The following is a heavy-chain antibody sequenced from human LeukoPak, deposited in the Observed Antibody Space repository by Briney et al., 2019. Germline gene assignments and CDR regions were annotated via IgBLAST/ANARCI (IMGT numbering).Heavy chain of an antibody. Sequence: GGSLRLSCAASGFTFDDYTMHWVRQAPGKGLEWVSLISWDGGSTYYADSVKGRFTISRDNSKNSLYLQMNSLRTEDTALYYCAKGLELWPSKEGAFDIWGQGTMVTVSS. CDR2: ISWDGGST. CDR3: AKGLELWPSKEGAFDI. CDR1: GFTFDDYT. J-gene: IGHJ3*02. D-gene: IGHD5-18*01. V-gene: IGHV3-43*01.